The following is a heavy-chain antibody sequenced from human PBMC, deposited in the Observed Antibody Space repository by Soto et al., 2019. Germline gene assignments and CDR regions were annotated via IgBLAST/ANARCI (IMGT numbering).Heavy chain of an antibody. Sequence: AXVKVSCKASGYTFTSYYMHWVRQAPGQGLEGMGIINPSGGSTSYAQKFQGRVTMTRDTSTSTVYMELSSLRSEDTAVYYCARYASLGGMDVWGQGTTVTVSS. CDR3: ARYASLGGMDV. CDR2: INPSGGST. V-gene: IGHV1-46*01. CDR1: GYTFTSYY. J-gene: IGHJ6*02. D-gene: IGHD2-2*01.